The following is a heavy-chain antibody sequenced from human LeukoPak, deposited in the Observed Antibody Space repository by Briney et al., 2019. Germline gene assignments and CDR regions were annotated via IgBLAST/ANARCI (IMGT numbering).Heavy chain of an antibody. V-gene: IGHV1-46*01. CDR1: GYTFTSYY. D-gene: IGHD4-17*01. CDR3: ASGVPVTTLAYYYYGMDV. CDR2: INPSGGST. J-gene: IGHJ6*02. Sequence: ASVKVSCKASGYTFTSYYMHWVRQAPGQGLEWMGIINPSGGSTSYAQKFQGRVTMTRDTSTSTVYMELSSLRSEDTAVYYCASGVPVTTLAYYYYGMDVWGQGTTVTVSS.